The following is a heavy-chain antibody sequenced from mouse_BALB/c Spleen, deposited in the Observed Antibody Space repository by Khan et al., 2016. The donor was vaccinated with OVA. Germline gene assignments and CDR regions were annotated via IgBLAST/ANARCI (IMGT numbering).Heavy chain of an antibody. CDR1: GYSITTDYA. CDR2: ISYNGNT. CDR3: ARVDGGDFDY. V-gene: IGHV3-2*02. J-gene: IGHJ2*01. D-gene: IGHD2-3*01. Sequence: EVQLVESGPGLVKPSQSLSLTCTVTGYSITTDYAWNWIRQFPGNKLEWMGFISYNGNTKYNPSLKSRISITRDTSKNQFFLQLKSVTTEDTAIYYCARVDGGDFDYWGQGTTLTVSS.